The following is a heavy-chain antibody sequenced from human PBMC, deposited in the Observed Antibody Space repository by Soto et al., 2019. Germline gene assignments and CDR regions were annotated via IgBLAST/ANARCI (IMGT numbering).Heavy chain of an antibody. CDR3: ARPSGRAMDV. J-gene: IGHJ6*02. V-gene: IGHV1-69*13. Sequence: SVKVSCKASGGTFSSYAISWVRQAPGQXLEXXGXXXXXFXXANYAQKFQGRVTITADESTSTAYMELSSLRSEDTAVYYCARPSGRAMDVWGQGTTVTVS. D-gene: IGHD2-8*02. CDR2: XXXXFXXA. CDR1: GGTFSSYA.